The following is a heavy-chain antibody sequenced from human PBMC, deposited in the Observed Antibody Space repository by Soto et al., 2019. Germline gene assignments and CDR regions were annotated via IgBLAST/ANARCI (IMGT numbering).Heavy chain of an antibody. V-gene: IGHV5-51*01. CDR1: GYSFTSSW. CDR3: ARHRSSGWTEDAFDI. D-gene: IGHD6-19*01. CDR2: IYPGDSDT. J-gene: IGHJ3*02. Sequence: GKSLKISCQGSGYSFTSSWIGWVRQMPGKGLEWMGIIYPGDSDTRYSPSFQGQVTISAAKSISTAYLQWSSLRASDTAIYYCARHRSSGWTEDAFDIWGQGTMVTVSS.